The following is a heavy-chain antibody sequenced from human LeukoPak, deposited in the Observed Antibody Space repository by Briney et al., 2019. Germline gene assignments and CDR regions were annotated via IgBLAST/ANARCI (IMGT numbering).Heavy chain of an antibody. Sequence: GASVKVSCKASGYTFASYGISWVRQAPGQGLEWMGWIGAFNGNTNYAQKVQGRVTMTTDTSTSTAYMELSSLRSEDTAVYYCARGNSYDYWGQGTLVTVSS. CDR2: IGAFNGNT. CDR1: GYTFASYG. J-gene: IGHJ4*02. D-gene: IGHD5-18*01. V-gene: IGHV1-18*01. CDR3: ARGNSYDY.